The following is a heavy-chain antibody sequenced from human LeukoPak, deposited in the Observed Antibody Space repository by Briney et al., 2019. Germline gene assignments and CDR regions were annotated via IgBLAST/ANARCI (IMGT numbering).Heavy chain of an antibody. CDR2: IGTAGDT. CDR3: ARGWTGTTSKPLLDP. Sequence: PGGSLRLSCAASGFTFSSYDMHWVRQATGKGPEWVSAIGTAGDTYYPGSVKGRFTISRENAKNSLYLQMNSLRAGDTAVYYCARGWTGTTSKPLLDPWGQGTLVTVPS. CDR1: GFTFSSYD. J-gene: IGHJ5*02. D-gene: IGHD1-1*01. V-gene: IGHV3-13*01.